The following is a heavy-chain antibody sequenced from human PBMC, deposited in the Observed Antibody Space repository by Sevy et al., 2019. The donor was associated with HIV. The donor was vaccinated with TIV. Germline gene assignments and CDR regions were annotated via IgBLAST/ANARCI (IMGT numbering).Heavy chain of an antibody. D-gene: IGHD2-2*01. CDR2: ISSSSSYT. CDR1: GFTFSDYY. J-gene: IGHJ6*03. CDR3: ARAKCSSPSCYYYYYYYMDV. V-gene: IGHV3-11*06. Sequence: GGSLRLSCAASGFTFSDYYMSWIRQAPGKGLEWVSYISSSSSYTNYADSVKGRFTISRDNAKNSLYLQMNSLRAEDTAVYYCARAKCSSPSCYYYYYYYMDVWGKGTTVTVSS.